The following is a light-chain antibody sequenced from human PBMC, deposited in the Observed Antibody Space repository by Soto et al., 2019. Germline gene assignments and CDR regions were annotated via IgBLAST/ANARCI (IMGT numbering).Light chain of an antibody. Sequence: DIQMTQCPSSLSASVGDRVTITCRASQSVXTYLHWYQEKAGQAPKLLIXAASNLQSGVPSRFSGRGSGKDFTLTVESLQPEDFATYYCQQYNSYFPYTFGQGTRLEIK. CDR1: QSVXTY. J-gene: IGKJ5*01. CDR3: QQYNSYFPYT. V-gene: IGKV1-39*01. CDR2: AAS.